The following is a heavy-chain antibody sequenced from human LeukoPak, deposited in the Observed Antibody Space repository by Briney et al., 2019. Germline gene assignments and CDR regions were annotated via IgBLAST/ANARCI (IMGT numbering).Heavy chain of an antibody. J-gene: IGHJ4*02. CDR2: IIPIFGTA. CDR3: ARGGGYYGSGSYGY. V-gene: IGHV1-69*13. Sequence: SVKVSCKASGGTFSSYAISWVRQAPGQGLERMGGIIPIFGTANYAQKFQGRVTITADESTSTAYMELSSLRSEDTAVYYCARGGGYYGSGSYGYWGQGTLVTVSS. D-gene: IGHD3-10*01. CDR1: GGTFSSYA.